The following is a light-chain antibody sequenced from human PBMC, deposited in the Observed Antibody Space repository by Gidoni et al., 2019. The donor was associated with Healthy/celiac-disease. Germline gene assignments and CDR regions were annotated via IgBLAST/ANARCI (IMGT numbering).Light chain of an antibody. CDR2: SNH. CDR1: SSNIGSNT. V-gene: IGLV1-44*01. J-gene: IGLJ1*01. CDR3: AAWDDSLNRDV. Sequence: QSVLTQPPSASGTPGQRVTISCSGSSSNIGSNTVNWYQQLPGTAPKLLIYSNHQRPSGVPDRFSGSQSGTSASLAISGLQSEDEADYYCAAWDDSLNRDVFGTGTKVTVL.